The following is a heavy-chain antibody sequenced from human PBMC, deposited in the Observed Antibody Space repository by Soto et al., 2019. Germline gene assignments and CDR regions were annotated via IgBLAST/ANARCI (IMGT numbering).Heavy chain of an antibody. D-gene: IGHD6-19*01. CDR1: GFTFDDYA. CDR2: ISWNSGSI. J-gene: IGHJ6*03. Sequence: EVQLVESGGGLVQPGRSLRLSCAASGFTFDDYAMHWVRQAPGKGLEWVSGISWNSGSIGYADSVKGRFTISRDNAKNSLYLQMNRLRAEDTALYYCAKDSLIAVAGNYYYYYMDVWGKGTAVTVSS. V-gene: IGHV3-9*01. CDR3: AKDSLIAVAGNYYYYYMDV.